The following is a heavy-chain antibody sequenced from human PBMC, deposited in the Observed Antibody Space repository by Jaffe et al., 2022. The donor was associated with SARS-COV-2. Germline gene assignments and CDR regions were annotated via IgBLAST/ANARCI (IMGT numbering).Heavy chain of an antibody. CDR2: ISYSEST. Sequence: QLQLQESGPGLVKPSETLSLTCSVSGGPITNSNSYYWGWVRQPPGKELEWIGSISYSESTPYNPSLKSRVTIFVDTSKKQFFLNLSSVTAADTAMYYCVRHHHHPSFENWGQGTLVTVSS. CDR1: GGPITNSNSYY. V-gene: IGHV4-39*01. J-gene: IGHJ4*02. CDR3: VRHHHHPSFEN.